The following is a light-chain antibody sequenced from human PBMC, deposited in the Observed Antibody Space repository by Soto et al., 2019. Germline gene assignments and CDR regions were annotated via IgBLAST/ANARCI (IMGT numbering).Light chain of an antibody. CDR3: CSFAGSYSYV. Sequence: QSALTQPRSVSASPGQSVTISCTGTSSDVGRYDYVSWYQQHPGKAPKLIVYDVTGRPSGVPDRFSGSKSGNTAPLTISGLQAEDEADYSCCSFAGSYSYVFGTGTKLTVL. J-gene: IGLJ1*01. V-gene: IGLV2-11*01. CDR1: SSDVGRYDY. CDR2: DVT.